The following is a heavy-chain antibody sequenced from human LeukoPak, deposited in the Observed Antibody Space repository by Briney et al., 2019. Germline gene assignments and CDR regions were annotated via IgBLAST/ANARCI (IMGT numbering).Heavy chain of an antibody. CDR2: IYYSGST. D-gene: IGHD6-19*01. J-gene: IGHJ4*02. CDR3: ARVKSSGFYFDY. CDR1: GGSISSYY. Sequence: PSETLSLTCTVSGGSISSYYWSWIRQPPGKGLEWIGHIYYSGSTNYNPSLKSRVTISVDTSKNQFSLKLSSVTAADTAVYYCARVKSSGFYFDYWGQGTLVTVSS. V-gene: IGHV4-59*01.